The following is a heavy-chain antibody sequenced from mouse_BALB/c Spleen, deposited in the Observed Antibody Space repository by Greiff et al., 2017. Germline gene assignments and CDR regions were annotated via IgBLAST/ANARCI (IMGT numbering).Heavy chain of an antibody. CDR2: ISSGSSTI. CDR1: GFTFSSFG. D-gene: IGHD2-3*01. J-gene: IGHJ4*01. Sequence: EVQVVESGGGLVQPGGSRKLSCAASGFTFSSFGMHWVRQAPEKGLEWVAYISSGSSTIYYADTVKGRFTISRDNPKNTLFLQMTSLRSEDTAMYYCARNGYWGYAMDYWGQGTSVTVSS. V-gene: IGHV5-17*02. CDR3: ARNGYWGYAMDY.